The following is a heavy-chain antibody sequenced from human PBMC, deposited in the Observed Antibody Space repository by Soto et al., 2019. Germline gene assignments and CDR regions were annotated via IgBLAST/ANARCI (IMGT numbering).Heavy chain of an antibody. CDR2: ISYDGSNK. V-gene: IGHV3-30*18. D-gene: IGHD2-21*02. CDR3: AKGAPNSGDHTYDY. J-gene: IGHJ4*02. CDR1: GFTFSSYG. Sequence: QVQLVESGGGVVQPGRSLRLSCAASGFTFSSYGMHWVRQAPGKGLEWVAVISYDGSNKYYADSVKGRFTSSRDNSKNALYLQMNSLRAEDTAVYYCAKGAPNSGDHTYDYWGQGTLVTVSS.